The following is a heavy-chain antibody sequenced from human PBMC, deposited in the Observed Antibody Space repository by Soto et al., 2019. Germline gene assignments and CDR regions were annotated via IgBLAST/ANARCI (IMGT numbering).Heavy chain of an antibody. J-gene: IGHJ5*02. V-gene: IGHV1-8*01. CDR2: MNPNSGNT. CDR3: ARLGYCSGGSCRRGNWFDP. CDR1: GDTYTSYE. D-gene: IGHD2-15*01. Sequence: ASVKVSCKASGDTYTSYEINWVRQATGQGLEWMGWMNPNSGNTGYAQKFQGRVTMTRNTSISTGYMELSSLRSEDTAVYYCARLGYCSGGSCRRGNWFDPWGQGTLVTVSS.